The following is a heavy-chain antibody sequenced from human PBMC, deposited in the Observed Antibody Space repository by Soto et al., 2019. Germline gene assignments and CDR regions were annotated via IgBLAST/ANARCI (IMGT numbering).Heavy chain of an antibody. J-gene: IGHJ3*02. V-gene: IGHV3-11*01. D-gene: IGHD3-16*02. CDR3: ARDSPFMITFGGVIAPPDI. Sequence: GGSLRLSCAASGFTFSDYYMSWIRQAPGKGLEWVSYISSSGSTIYYADSVKGRFTISRDNAKNSLYLQMNSLRAEDTAVYYCARDSPFMITFGGVIAPPDIWGQGTMVPVAS. CDR2: ISSSGSTI. CDR1: GFTFSDYY.